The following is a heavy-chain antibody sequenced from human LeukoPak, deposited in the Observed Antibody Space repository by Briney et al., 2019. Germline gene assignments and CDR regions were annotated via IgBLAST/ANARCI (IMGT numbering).Heavy chain of an antibody. CDR1: GFTFSSYA. D-gene: IGHD6-19*01. J-gene: IGHJ4*02. V-gene: IGHV3-23*01. CDR3: AKAVYSSGWYGPFDY. Sequence: PGGSLRFSCAASGFTFSSYAMSWVRQAPGKGLEWVSAISGSGGSTYYADSVKGRFTISRDNSKNTLYLQMNSLRAEDTAVYYCAKAVYSSGWYGPFDYWGQGTLVTVSS. CDR2: ISGSGGST.